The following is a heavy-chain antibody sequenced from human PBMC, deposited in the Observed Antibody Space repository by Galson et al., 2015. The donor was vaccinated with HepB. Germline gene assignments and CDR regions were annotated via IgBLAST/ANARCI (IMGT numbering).Heavy chain of an antibody. D-gene: IGHD6-13*01. CDR1: GFTFSTYA. CDR3: AKDGIAASDTASFDY. CDR2: ISGSGGST. V-gene: IGHV3-23*01. J-gene: IGHJ4*02. Sequence: SLRLSCAASGFTFSTYAMTWVRQAPGKGLEWVSAISGSGGSTYYADSVKGRFTISRDNSKNTLYLQMNSLRAEDTAVYYCAKDGIAASDTASFDYWGQVTLVTVSS.